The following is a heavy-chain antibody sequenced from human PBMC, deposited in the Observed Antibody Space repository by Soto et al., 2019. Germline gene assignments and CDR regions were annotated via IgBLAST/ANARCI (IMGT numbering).Heavy chain of an antibody. J-gene: IGHJ3*02. D-gene: IGHD3-9*01. V-gene: IGHV4-59*01. CDR2: IYYSGST. CDR1: GGSISSYY. CDR3: ARSKRYDILTGGAFDI. Sequence: SETLSLTCTVAGGSISSYYWSWIRQPPGKGLEWIGYIYYSGSTNYNPSLKSRATISVDTSKNQFSLKLSSVTAADTAVYYCARSKRYDILTGGAFDIWGQGTMVTVSS.